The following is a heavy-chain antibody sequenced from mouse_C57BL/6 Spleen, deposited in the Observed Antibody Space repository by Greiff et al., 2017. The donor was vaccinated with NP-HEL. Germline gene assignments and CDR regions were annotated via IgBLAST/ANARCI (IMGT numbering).Heavy chain of an antibody. CDR2: ISSGSSTI. V-gene: IGHV5-17*01. J-gene: IGHJ2*01. CDR1: GFTFSDYG. CDR3: ARELLRGFDY. Sequence: EVKLVESGGGLVKPGGSLKLSCAASGFTFSDYGMHWVRQAPEKGLEWVAYISSGSSTIYYADTVKGRFTISRDNAKNTLFLQMTRLRSEDTAMYYCARELLRGFDYWGQGTTLTVSS. D-gene: IGHD1-1*01.